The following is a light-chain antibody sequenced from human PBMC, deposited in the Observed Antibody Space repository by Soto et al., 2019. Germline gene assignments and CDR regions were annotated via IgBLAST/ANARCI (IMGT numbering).Light chain of an antibody. CDR3: HQYNDWPVYT. Sequence: EIVMTQSPANLSVSPGGRATLSCRASQTVHSNLAWYQHKSGQAPRLLIYAATTRATGIPARISSSGSGTEFTLTITSLQSEDSAVYFCHQYNDWPVYTFGPGTKLEIK. CDR2: AAT. J-gene: IGKJ2*01. CDR1: QTVHSN. V-gene: IGKV3-15*01.